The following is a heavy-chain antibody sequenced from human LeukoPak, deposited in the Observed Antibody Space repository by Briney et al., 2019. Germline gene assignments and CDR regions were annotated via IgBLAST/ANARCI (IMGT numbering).Heavy chain of an antibody. J-gene: IGHJ6*03. V-gene: IGHV3-66*01. CDR1: GFTVSSNY. CDR3: ARDAYYYDSSGARHYYYYMDV. D-gene: IGHD3-22*01. Sequence: GGSLRLSCAASGFTVSSNYMSWVRQAPGKGLEWVSVIYSGGSTYYADSVKGRFTISRDNSKNTLYLQMNSLRAEDTAVYYCARDAYYYDSSGARHYYYYMDVWGKGTTVTISS. CDR2: IYSGGST.